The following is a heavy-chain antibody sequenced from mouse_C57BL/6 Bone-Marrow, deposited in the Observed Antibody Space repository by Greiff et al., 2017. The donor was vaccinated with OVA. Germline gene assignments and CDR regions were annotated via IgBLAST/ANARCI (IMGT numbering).Heavy chain of an antibody. V-gene: IGHV1-47*01. Sequence: QVQLQQSGAELVKPGASVKMSCKASGYTFTTYPIEWMKQNHGKSLEWIGNFHPYNDDTKYNEKFKGKATLTVEKSSSTVYLELRRLTSDDSAVYYCARGYYDYDGGGYYYAMDYWGQGTSVTVSS. CDR1: GYTFTTYP. J-gene: IGHJ4*01. CDR2: FHPYNDDT. D-gene: IGHD2-4*01. CDR3: ARGYYDYDGGGYYYAMDY.